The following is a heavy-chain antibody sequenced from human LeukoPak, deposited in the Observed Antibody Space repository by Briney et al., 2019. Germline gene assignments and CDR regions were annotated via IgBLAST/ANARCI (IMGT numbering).Heavy chain of an antibody. J-gene: IGHJ4*02. CDR1: GYTLTELS. CDR2: FDSEDGET. CDR3: STPGLRWELLPSDY. D-gene: IGHD1-26*01. Sequence: ASVKVSCKVSGYTLTELSMHWVRQAPGKGLEWMGGFDSEDGETIYAQKFQGRVTMTEDTSTDTAYMELSSLRSEDTAMYYCSTPGLRWELLPSDYWGQGTLVTVSS. V-gene: IGHV1-24*01.